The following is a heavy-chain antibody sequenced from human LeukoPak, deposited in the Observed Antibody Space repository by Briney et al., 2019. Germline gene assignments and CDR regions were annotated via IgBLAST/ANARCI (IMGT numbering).Heavy chain of an antibody. CDR3: ARDGRGGHNDY. D-gene: IGHD6-25*01. J-gene: IGHJ4*02. CDR1: GFTFTDHW. V-gene: IGHV3-7*01. Sequence: QPGGSLRLSCEASGFTFTDHWMSWVRQAPGRGLEWVANIREDGGEKKFVDSLKGRFTISRDNARNSLFLHITNLRVDDTAVYYCARDGRGGHNDYWGQGTLVIVSS. CDR2: IREDGGEK.